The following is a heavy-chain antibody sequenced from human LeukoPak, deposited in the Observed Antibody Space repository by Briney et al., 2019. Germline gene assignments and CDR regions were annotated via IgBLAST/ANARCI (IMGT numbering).Heavy chain of an antibody. CDR3: ARDWEEAYCGGDCYSSASDDAFDI. CDR2: FYYNEIT. J-gene: IGHJ3*02. D-gene: IGHD2-21*02. V-gene: IGHV4-39*02. Sequence: SETLSLTCNVSGGSVTTTGYFWGWIRQPPGKGLEWIGSFYYNEITYYKSSLKSRLTISVDASKNHFSLRLTSVSAADTAVYYCARDWEEAYCGGDCYSSASDDAFDIWGQGTMVTVSS. CDR1: GGSVTTTGYF.